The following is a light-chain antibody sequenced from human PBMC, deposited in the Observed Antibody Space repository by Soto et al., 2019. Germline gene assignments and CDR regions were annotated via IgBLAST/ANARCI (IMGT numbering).Light chain of an antibody. V-gene: IGLV2-8*01. Sequence: QSVLAQPPSASGSPGQSVTISCTGTSSDIGGHNYVSWYQQHPGKAPKLVIYDVTKRPSGVPGRSSGSKSGNTASLTVSGLRAEDEADYYCSSFGVPDKVFGGGTKVTAL. CDR1: SSDIGGHNY. J-gene: IGLJ3*02. CDR2: DVT. CDR3: SSFGVPDKV.